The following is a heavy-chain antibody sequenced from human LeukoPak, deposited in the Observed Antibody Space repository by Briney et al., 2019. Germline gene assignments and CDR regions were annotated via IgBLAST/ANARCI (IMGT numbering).Heavy chain of an antibody. J-gene: IGHJ5*02. CDR1: KFAFSSYA. V-gene: IGHV3-48*01. CDR2: ISSSSSTI. CDR3: AGSSYYDFWSGFQNWFDP. D-gene: IGHD3-3*01. Sequence: GGSLRLSCAASKFAFSSYAMNWVRQAPGKGLEWVSYISSSSSTIYYADSVKGRFTISRDNAKNSLYLQMNSLRAEDTAVYYCAGSSYYDFWSGFQNWFDPWGQGTLVTVSS.